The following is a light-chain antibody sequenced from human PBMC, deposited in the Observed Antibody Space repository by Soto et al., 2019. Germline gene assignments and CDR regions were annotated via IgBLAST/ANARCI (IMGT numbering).Light chain of an antibody. CDR2: DAS. CDR1: KSVSSY. V-gene: IGKV3-11*01. CDR3: QQRSNWPRT. J-gene: IGKJ2*01. Sequence: EIVLTQSPATLSLSPGERAALSCRASKSVSSYLPWYQQKPGQAPRLLIYDASNRASGIPARFSGSGSGTEFTLTISSLEPEDFAVYYCQQRSNWPRTFCQGTKLEIK.